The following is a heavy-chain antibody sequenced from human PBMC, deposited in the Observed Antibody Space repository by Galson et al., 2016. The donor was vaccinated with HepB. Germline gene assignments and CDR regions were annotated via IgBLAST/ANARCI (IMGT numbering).Heavy chain of an antibody. CDR1: GFTFSSYG. J-gene: IGHJ4*02. D-gene: IGHD3-3*01. CDR2: IWYDGSNK. Sequence: SLRLSCAASGFTFSSYGMHWVRQAPGKGLEWVAIIWYDGSNKYYADSVKGRFTISRDNSKSTLYLQMNSLRVEDTAVYYCVKGEYGQRFLEWLAPFDYWGQRALVTVSS. V-gene: IGHV3-33*06. CDR3: VKGEYGQRFLEWLAPFDY.